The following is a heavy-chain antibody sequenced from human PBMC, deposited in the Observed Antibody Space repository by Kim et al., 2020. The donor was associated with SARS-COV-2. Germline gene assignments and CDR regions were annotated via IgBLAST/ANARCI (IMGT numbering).Heavy chain of an antibody. CDR3: ARGGGGYYCGGDCKYFQH. V-gene: IGHV4-34*01. D-gene: IGHD2-21*02. J-gene: IGHJ1*01. Sequence: KSRVTISVDTSKNQFSLKLSSVTAADTAVYYCARGGGGYYCGGDCKYFQHWGQGTLVTVSS.